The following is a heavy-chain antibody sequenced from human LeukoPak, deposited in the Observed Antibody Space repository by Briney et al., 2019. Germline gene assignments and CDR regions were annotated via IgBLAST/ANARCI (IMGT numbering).Heavy chain of an antibody. D-gene: IGHD3-9*01. V-gene: IGHV3-48*03. Sequence: GGSLRLSCAASGFTFSSYEMNWVRQAPGKGLEWVSYISSSGSTIYYADSVKGRFTISRDNAKNSLYLQMNSLRAEDTAAYYCARGAETGYDYWGQGTLVTVSS. J-gene: IGHJ4*02. CDR3: ARGAETGYDY. CDR2: ISSSGSTI. CDR1: GFTFSSYE.